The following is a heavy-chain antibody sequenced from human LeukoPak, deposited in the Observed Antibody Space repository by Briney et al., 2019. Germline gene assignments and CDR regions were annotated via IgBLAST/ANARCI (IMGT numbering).Heavy chain of an antibody. J-gene: IGHJ6*02. Sequence: GGSLRLSCAASGFTVSSNYMSWVRQAPGKGLEWVSVIYSGGSTYYADSVKGRFTISRDNSKNTLYLQMNSLRAEDTAVYYCAREWREGYYYYGMDVWGQGTTVTVSS. CDR1: GFTVSSNY. D-gene: IGHD5-24*01. V-gene: IGHV3-53*01. CDR2: IYSGGST. CDR3: AREWREGYYYYGMDV.